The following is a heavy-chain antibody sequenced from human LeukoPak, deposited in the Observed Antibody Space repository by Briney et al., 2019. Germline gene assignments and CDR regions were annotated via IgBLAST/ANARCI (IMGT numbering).Heavy chain of an antibody. CDR1: RYSFRDHH. D-gene: IGHD3-10*01. Sequence: GASVQVSCKALRYSFRDHHVIWVRQAPGQGLEWMGWIHAGTGDTKFGQNFQGRLTMTWDTSITTAYMDLSELTSDDTAVYYCSSHYGPGPVWGQGTLVTASS. CDR3: SSHYGPGPV. V-gene: IGHV1-2*02. CDR2: IHAGTGDT. J-gene: IGHJ4*02.